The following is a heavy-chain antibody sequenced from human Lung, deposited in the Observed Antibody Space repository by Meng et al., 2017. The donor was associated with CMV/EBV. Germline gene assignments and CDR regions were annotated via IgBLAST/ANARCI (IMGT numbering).Heavy chain of an antibody. CDR2: IYSGGGST. Sequence: GGSLRLXXAASGFTFSSYAMSWVRQAPGKGLEWVAVIYSGGGSTYYADSVKGRFTISRDNSKNALYLQMNSLRAEDTAVYFCAMGQFYEFRSDYQRLFDYWGQGTLVXVSS. J-gene: IGHJ4*02. D-gene: IGHD3-3*01. CDR3: AMGQFYEFRSDYQRLFDY. CDR1: GFTFSSYA. V-gene: IGHV3-23*03.